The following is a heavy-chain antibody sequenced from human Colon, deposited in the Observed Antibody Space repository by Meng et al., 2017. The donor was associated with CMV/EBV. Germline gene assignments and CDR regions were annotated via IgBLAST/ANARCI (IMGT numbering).Heavy chain of an antibody. V-gene: IGHV1-18*01. J-gene: IGHJ4*02. D-gene: IGHD4-17*01. CDR1: GYTFNSYP. Sequence: QVQLVQSGAEVKKPGASVKVSCTASGYTFNSYPISWVRQAPGQGLEWMGWISTYNGNTNYAQKFQGRLTLTTDTSTSTAYMELRGLRSDDTAVYYCAREKATVTTFMLLYWGLGTLVTVDS. CDR2: ISTYNGNT. CDR3: AREKATVTTFMLLY.